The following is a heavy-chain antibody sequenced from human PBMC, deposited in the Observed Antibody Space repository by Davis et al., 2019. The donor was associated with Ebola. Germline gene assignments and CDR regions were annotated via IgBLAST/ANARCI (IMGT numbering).Heavy chain of an antibody. V-gene: IGHV4-31*03. CDR3: ARDGTGTGTQIDY. D-gene: IGHD7-27*01. J-gene: IGHJ4*02. CDR1: GGSISSGGYY. CDR2: IYYSGST. Sequence: MPSETLSLTCTVSGGSISSGGYYWSWIRQHPGKGLEWIGYIYYSGSTYYNPSLKSRVTISVDTSKNQFSLKLSSVTAADTAVYYCARDGTGTGTQIDYWGQGTLVTVSS.